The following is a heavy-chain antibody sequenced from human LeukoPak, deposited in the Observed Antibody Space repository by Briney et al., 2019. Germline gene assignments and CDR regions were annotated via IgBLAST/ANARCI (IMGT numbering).Heavy chain of an antibody. J-gene: IGHJ4*02. CDR3: AKEPEYSSNSYFDF. D-gene: IGHD6-6*01. CDR2: ISYDGSNK. V-gene: IGHV3-30*04. CDR1: GFTFSSYA. Sequence: GGSLRLSCAASGFTFSSYAMHWVRQAPGKGLEWVAVISYDGSNKYYADSVKGRFTISRDNSKNTLYLQMNSLRAEDTAVYYCAKEPEYSSNSYFDFWGQGTLVTVSS.